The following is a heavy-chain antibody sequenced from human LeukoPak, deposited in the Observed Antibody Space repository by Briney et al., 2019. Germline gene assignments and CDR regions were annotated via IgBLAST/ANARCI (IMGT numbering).Heavy chain of an antibody. D-gene: IGHD6-13*01. CDR2: ISSSSSYI. V-gene: IGHV3-21*01. Sequence: GGSLRLSCAASGFTFSSYSMNWVRQAPGKGLEWVSSISSSSSYIYYADSVKGRFTISRDNAKNSLYLQMNSLRAEDTAVYYCARDRSSSSHTPDYWGQGTLVTVSS. CDR3: ARDRSSSSHTPDY. J-gene: IGHJ4*02. CDR1: GFTFSSYS.